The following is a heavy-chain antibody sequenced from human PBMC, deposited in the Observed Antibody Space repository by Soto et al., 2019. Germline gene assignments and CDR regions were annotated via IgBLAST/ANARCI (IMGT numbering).Heavy chain of an antibody. J-gene: IGHJ4*02. CDR2: ISAHDGNT. V-gene: IGHV1-18*01. CDR1: GYSFITYA. Sequence: QVQLVQSGAEVRKPGASVKVSCETSGYSFITYAISWVRQAPGQGLEWMGYISAHDGNTNYAQKLQARVTMTTDTSTSTAYMELRSLTSDDTAVYYCGRVGSASSPIDYWGPGTLVTVSS. D-gene: IGHD6-6*01. CDR3: GRVGSASSPIDY.